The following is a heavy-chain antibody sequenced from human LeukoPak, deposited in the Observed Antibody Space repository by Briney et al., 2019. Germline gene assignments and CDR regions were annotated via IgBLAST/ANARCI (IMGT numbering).Heavy chain of an antibody. J-gene: IGHJ5*02. CDR3: ARVGRGDCSGGSCYSISPWFDP. V-gene: IGHV4-4*02. CDR2: IYHSGST. CDR1: GGSISSSNW. D-gene: IGHD2-15*01. Sequence: PSGTLSLTCAVSGGSISSSNWWSWVRQPPGKGLEWIGEIYHSGSTNYNPSLKSRVTISVDKSKNQFSLKLSSVTAADTAVYYCARVGRGDCSGGSCYSISPWFDPWGQGTLVTVSS.